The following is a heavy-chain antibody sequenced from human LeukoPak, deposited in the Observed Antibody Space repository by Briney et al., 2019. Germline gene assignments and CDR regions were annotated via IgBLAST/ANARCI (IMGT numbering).Heavy chain of an antibody. CDR2: INTYNGNT. V-gene: IGHV1-18*01. CDR1: GYTFTSYG. Sequence: EASVKVSCKASGYTFTSYGISWVRQAPGQGLEWMGWINTYNGNTKFAQKLQGRVTMTTDTSTSTAYMELRRLRSDDTAVYYCARGPHWDPHFDYWGQGTLVTVSS. J-gene: IGHJ4*02. D-gene: IGHD7-27*01. CDR3: ARGPHWDPHFDY.